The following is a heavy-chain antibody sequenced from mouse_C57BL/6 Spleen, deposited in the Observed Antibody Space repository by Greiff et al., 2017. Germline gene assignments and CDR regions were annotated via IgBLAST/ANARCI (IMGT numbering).Heavy chain of an antibody. V-gene: IGHV1-80*01. J-gene: IGHJ2*01. Sequence: QVQLQQSGAELVKPGASVKISCKASGYAFSSYWMNWVKQRPGTGLEWIGQIYPGDGDTNYNGKFKGKATLTADNSSSTAYMQHSSRTSEDSAVYFCARWDYYGSSYFDYWGQGTTLTVSS. CDR3: ARWDYYGSSYFDY. CDR2: IYPGDGDT. D-gene: IGHD1-1*01. CDR1: GYAFSSYW.